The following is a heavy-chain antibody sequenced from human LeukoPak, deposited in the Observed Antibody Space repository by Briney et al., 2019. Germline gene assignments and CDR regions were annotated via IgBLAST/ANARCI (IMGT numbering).Heavy chain of an antibody. CDR3: ARALANHFDY. D-gene: IGHD1-14*01. CDR1: GGSISSGNYY. V-gene: IGHV4-31*03. CDR2: ISYSENT. J-gene: IGHJ4*02. Sequence: SETLSLTCTVSGGSISSGNYYWSWIRQLPGKGLERIGYISYSENTFYNPSLKSRVTISGDTSKNQSSLKVTSVTAADTAMYYCARALANHFDYWGQGALVTVSS.